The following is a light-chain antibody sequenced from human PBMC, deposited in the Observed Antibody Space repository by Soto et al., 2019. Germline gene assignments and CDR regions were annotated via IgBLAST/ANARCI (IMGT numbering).Light chain of an antibody. Sequence: DIQMTQSPSSLSASVGDRVTITCRASQSISTSLNWYQQKPGKAPKVLIFAASTLQSGVPSRFNGSGSGTDFTLTVTSRQAEDLATYYCQEGYSYPCTFGQGTRVEIK. J-gene: IGKJ1*01. CDR3: QEGYSYPCT. CDR1: QSISTS. CDR2: AAS. V-gene: IGKV1-39*01.